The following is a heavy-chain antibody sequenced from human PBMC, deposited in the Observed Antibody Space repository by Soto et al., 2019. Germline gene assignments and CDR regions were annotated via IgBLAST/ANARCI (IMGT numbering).Heavy chain of an antibody. CDR1: GFTFSDYA. CDR3: AKDTYYHDSSGYYVFDS. V-gene: IGHV3-30*18. D-gene: IGHD3-22*01. CDR2: ISYDGSNK. J-gene: IGHJ4*02. Sequence: PGGSLRLSCAASGFTFSDYAMHWVRQAPGKGLEWVAGISYDGSNKYYVDSMKGRLTISRDNSKNTLGLQMNSLRAEDTAVYYCAKDTYYHDSSGYYVFDSWGQGTLVTVSS.